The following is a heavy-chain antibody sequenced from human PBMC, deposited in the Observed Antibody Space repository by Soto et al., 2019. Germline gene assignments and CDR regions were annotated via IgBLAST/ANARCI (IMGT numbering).Heavy chain of an antibody. Sequence: GGSLRLSCAASGFTVSSNYMSWVRQAPGRGLEWVSVIYSGGSTYYADSVKGRFTISRDNSKNTLYLQMNSLRAEDTAVYYCARGMVALLRAYYYGMDVWGQGTTVTVSS. CDR3: ARGMVALLRAYYYGMDV. J-gene: IGHJ6*02. CDR1: GFTVSSNY. D-gene: IGHD2-15*01. V-gene: IGHV3-53*01. CDR2: IYSGGST.